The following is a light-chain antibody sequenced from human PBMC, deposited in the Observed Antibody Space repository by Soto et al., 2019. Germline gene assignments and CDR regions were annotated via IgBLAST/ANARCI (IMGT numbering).Light chain of an antibody. J-gene: IGLJ1*01. CDR3: SSYTSSSTHV. V-gene: IGLV2-14*03. CDR2: DVS. Sequence: QSAMTQPASVSGSPGQSITISCTGTSSDVGAYTFLSWYQQHPDKVPKLMIFDVSRRPSGVSDRFSGSKSGNTASLTISGLQPEDEADYYCSSYTSSSTHVFGSGTKLTVL. CDR1: SSDVGAYTF.